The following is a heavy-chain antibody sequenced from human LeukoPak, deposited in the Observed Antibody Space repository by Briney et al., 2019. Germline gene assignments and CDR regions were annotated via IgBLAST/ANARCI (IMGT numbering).Heavy chain of an antibody. D-gene: IGHD3-22*01. CDR1: GFTFSTYS. V-gene: IGHV3-48*01. CDR3: ARVAYYYDSSGYSGDFDY. Sequence: GGSPRLSCAASGFTFSTYSMNWVRQAPGKGLEWVSYISSSSSTIYYADSVKGRFTISRDNAKNSLYLQMNSLRAEDTAVYYCARVAYYYDSSGYSGDFDYWGQGTLVTVSS. CDR2: ISSSSSTI. J-gene: IGHJ4*02.